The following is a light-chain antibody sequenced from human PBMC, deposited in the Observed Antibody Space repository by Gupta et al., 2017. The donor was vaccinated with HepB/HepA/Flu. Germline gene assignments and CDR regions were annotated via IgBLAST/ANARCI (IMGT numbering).Light chain of an antibody. Sequence: DIQMTQSPSTLSASVGDRVTITCRASQSISSWLAWYQQKPGKAPKLLIYKASSLESGVPSRFSGSGSGTEFTLTISSLQPYDFATYYCQQYNSYVWTFGQGTKVEIK. V-gene: IGKV1-5*03. J-gene: IGKJ1*01. CDR2: KAS. CDR1: QSISSW. CDR3: QQYNSYVWT.